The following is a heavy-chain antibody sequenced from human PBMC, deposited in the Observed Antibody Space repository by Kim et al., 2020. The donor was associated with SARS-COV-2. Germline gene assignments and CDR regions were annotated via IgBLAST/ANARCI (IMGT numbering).Heavy chain of an antibody. J-gene: IGHJ5*02. V-gene: IGHV4-39*01. D-gene: IGHD2-2*01. CDR3: ARHRGSTTPAVYWFDP. Sequence: SLKSRVTISVDTSKNQFSLKLSSVTAADTAVYYCARHRGSTTPAVYWFDPWGQGTLVTVSS.